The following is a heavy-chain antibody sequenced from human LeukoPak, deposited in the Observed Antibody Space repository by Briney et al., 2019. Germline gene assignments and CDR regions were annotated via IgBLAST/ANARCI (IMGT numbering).Heavy chain of an antibody. CDR3: ARSDDYGDSTSFDY. V-gene: IGHV1-69*06. D-gene: IGHD4-17*01. Sequence: SVKVSCKASGGTFSSYAISWVRQAPRQGLEWMGGIIPIFGTANYAQKFQGRVTITADKSTSTAYMELSSLRSEDTAVYYCARSDDYGDSTSFDYWGQGTLVTVSS. CDR1: GGTFSSYA. CDR2: IIPIFGTA. J-gene: IGHJ4*02.